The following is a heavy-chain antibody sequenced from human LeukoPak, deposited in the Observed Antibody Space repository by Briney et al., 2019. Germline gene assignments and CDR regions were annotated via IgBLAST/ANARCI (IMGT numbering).Heavy chain of an antibody. CDR2: INQNGGEK. CDR3: ARYRHLGY. Sequence: PGGSLRLSCADSGFTFSGYWMNWVRQAPGKGLEWVANINQNGGEKYYVDSVKGRFTISRDNGKNSLYLQMNSLRAEDTAVYYCARYRHLGYWDQGTLVTVSS. V-gene: IGHV3-7*01. CDR1: GFTFSGYW. J-gene: IGHJ4*02.